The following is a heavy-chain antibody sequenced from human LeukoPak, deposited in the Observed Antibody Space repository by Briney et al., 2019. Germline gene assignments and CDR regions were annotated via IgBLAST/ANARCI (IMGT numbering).Heavy chain of an antibody. CDR1: GFTFSSYS. Sequence: PGGSLGLSCAASGFTFSSYSMNWVRQAPGKGLEWVSSISSSSSYIYYADSVKGRFTISRDNAKNSLYLQMNSLRAEDTAVYYCARDSSSGSYPFDPWGQGTLVTVSS. CDR2: ISSSSSYI. V-gene: IGHV3-21*01. J-gene: IGHJ5*02. D-gene: IGHD1-26*01. CDR3: ARDSSSGSYPFDP.